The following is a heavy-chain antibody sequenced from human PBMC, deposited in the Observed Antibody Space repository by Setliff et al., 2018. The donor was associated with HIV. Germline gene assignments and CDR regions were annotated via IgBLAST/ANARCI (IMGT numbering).Heavy chain of an antibody. V-gene: IGHV4-4*07. D-gene: IGHD2-21*02. J-gene: IGHJ6*03. CDR2: IYTRGNT. Sequence: PSETLSLTCTVSGGSVSSYYWTWIRQPAGKGLEWIGRIYTRGNTNYNPSLRSRVTMSVDTSKNQFSLKVTSVTAADTAVYYCTRDLWGDDYYYNNMDVWGKGTTVTVSS. CDR1: GGSVSSYY. CDR3: TRDLWGDDYYYNNMDV.